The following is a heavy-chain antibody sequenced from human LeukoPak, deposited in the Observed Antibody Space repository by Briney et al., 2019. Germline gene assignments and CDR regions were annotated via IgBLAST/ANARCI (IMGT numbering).Heavy chain of an antibody. D-gene: IGHD6-19*01. V-gene: IGHV3-23*01. CDR1: GFTFSTYA. CDR3: AKDTALAAVGSLHH. Sequence: PGGSLRLSCAASGFTFSTYAMSWFRQAPGKGLEWVSAIGGSGRSTYYADSVRGRFTISRDNSKNTLYLQMSSLRAEDSAVYYCAKDTALAAVGSLHHWGQGTLVTVSS. CDR2: IGGSGRST. J-gene: IGHJ1*01.